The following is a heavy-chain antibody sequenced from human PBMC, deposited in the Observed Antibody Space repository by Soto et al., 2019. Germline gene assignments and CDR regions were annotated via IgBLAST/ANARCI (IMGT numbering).Heavy chain of an antibody. J-gene: IGHJ5*02. Sequence: QLQLQESGPGLVKPSETLSLTCTVSGGSISSSSYYWGWIRQPPGKGLEWIGSIYYSGSTYYNPSLKSRVTISVDTSKNQFSLKLSSVTAADTAVYYCARLSTVLYWFDPWGQGTLVTVSS. V-gene: IGHV4-39*01. CDR2: IYYSGST. CDR3: ARLSTVLYWFDP. CDR1: GGSISSSSYY. D-gene: IGHD4-17*01.